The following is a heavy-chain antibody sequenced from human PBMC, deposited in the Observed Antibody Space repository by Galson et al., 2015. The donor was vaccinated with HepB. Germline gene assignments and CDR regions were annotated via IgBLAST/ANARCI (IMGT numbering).Heavy chain of an antibody. V-gene: IGHV3-15*01. CDR1: GFPFNNAW. CDR3: TTDVYYSTYWSWLDP. D-gene: IGHD2-8*02. J-gene: IGHJ5*02. CDR2: IKSKTDGATT. Sequence: SLRLSCAASGFPFNNAWMTWVRQAPGKGLEWVGRIKSKTDGATTDYKAPVKGRFTISRDDSKNRLYLQMDRLKTEDTAVYYCTTDVYYSTYWSWLDPWGQGTLVTVSS.